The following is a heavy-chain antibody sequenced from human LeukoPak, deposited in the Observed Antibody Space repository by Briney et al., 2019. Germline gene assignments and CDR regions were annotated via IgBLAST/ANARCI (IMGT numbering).Heavy chain of an antibody. J-gene: IGHJ5*02. CDR3: ARHRLWTRTTNWFDP. D-gene: IGHD1-1*01. Sequence: GEPLKISCKGSGYRVTSYWIGWVRQMPGKGLEWMGIIYPGDSDTRYSPSFQGQVTISADKSISTAYLQWSSLKASDTAMYSCARHRLWTRTTNWFDPWGQGTLVTVSS. CDR2: IYPGDSDT. CDR1: GYRVTSYW. V-gene: IGHV5-51*01.